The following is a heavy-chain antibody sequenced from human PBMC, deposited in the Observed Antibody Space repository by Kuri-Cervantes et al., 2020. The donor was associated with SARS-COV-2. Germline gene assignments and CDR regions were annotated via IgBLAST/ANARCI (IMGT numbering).Heavy chain of an antibody. CDR2: IGPSNTYI. D-gene: IGHD4-17*01. CDR3: ARAYGDYVFREGLDS. CDR1: GFTFSDYY. J-gene: IGHJ4*02. V-gene: IGHV3-11*06. Sequence: GWSLRLSCAASGFTFSDYYMSWIRQAPGKGLEWVSGIGPSNTYIYYADSVKGRFIISRDNAKNSLYLQMNSLRVEDTALYYCARAYGDYVFREGLDSWGQGTLVTVSS.